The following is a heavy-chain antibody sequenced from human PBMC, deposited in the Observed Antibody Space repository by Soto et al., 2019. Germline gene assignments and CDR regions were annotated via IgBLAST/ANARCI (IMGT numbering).Heavy chain of an antibody. J-gene: IGHJ4*02. Sequence: QVQLVESGGGVVQPGRSLRLSCAASGFTFSSYGMHWVRQAPGKGLEWVAVISYDGSNKYYADSVKGRFTISRDNSKNTLYLQMNSLRAEDTAVYYCAKDHSSSQLAFDYWGQGTLVTVSS. CDR3: AKDHSSSQLAFDY. V-gene: IGHV3-30*18. D-gene: IGHD6-13*01. CDR1: GFTFSSYG. CDR2: ISYDGSNK.